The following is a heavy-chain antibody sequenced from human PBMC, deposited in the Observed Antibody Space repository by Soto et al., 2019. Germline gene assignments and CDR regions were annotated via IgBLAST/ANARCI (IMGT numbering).Heavy chain of an antibody. CDR2: INHSGST. CDR1: CRACAGFY. D-gene: IGHD3-3*01. J-gene: IGHJ6*02. V-gene: IGHV4-34*01. CDR3: ARGLGYYDFWSGYPYYYGMDV. Sequence: TFDVDCRACAGFYWTLIRQHPGKGLEWIEEINHSGSTNYNPSLKSRVTISVDTSKNQFSLKLSSVIAADTAVYYCARGLGYYDFWSGYPYYYGMDVWGQGTT.